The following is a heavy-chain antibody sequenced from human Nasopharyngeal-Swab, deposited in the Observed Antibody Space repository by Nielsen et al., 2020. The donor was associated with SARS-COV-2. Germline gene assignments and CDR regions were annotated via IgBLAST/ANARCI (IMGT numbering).Heavy chain of an antibody. V-gene: IGHV4-39*01. J-gene: IGHJ6*02. Sequence: SETLSLTCTVSGGSISSSSYYWGWIGQPTGKGMEWIGSIYYSGSTYYNPSIKSRVTISVDTSKNQFSLKLSSGTAADTAVYYCARHRGIYYYYSGMDVWGQGTTVTVSS. D-gene: IGHD3-10*01. CDR1: GGSISSSSYY. CDR3: ARHRGIYYYYSGMDV. CDR2: IYYSGST.